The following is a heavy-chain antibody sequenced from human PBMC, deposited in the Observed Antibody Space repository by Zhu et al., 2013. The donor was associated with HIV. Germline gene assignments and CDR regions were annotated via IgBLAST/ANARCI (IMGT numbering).Heavy chain of an antibody. J-gene: IGHJ6*02. CDR3: ARGRPTQQDYYYYGMDV. V-gene: IGHV1-69*06. CDR2: IIPIFGTA. CDR1: GGTFSSYA. Sequence: QVQLVQSGAEVKKPGSSVKVSCKASGGTFSSYAISWVRQAPGQGLEWMGGIIPIFGTANYAQKFQGRVTITADKSTSTAYMELSSLRSEDTAVYYCARGRPTQQDYYYYGMDVWGQGTTVTVSS. D-gene: IGHD2-15*01.